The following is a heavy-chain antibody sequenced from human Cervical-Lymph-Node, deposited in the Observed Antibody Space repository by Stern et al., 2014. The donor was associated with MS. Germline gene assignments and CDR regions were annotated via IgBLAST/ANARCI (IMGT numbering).Heavy chain of an antibody. V-gene: IGHV2-26*01. D-gene: IGHD6-13*01. CDR2: IFSNDEK. CDR3: ARKYSSSRNGWFDP. J-gene: IGHJ5*02. Sequence: QVTLRESGPVLVKPTETLTLTCTVSGFSLSNARMGVSWIRQPPGKALEXLAHIFSNDEKSYSTSLKSRLTISKDTSKSQVVLTMTNMDPVDTATYYCARKYSSSRNGWFDPWGQGTLVTVSS. CDR1: GFSLSNARMG.